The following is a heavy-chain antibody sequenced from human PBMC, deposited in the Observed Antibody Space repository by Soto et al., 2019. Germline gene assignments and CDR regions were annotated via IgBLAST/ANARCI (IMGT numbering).Heavy chain of an antibody. V-gene: IGHV3-23*01. Sequence: EVQLLESGGGLVQPGGSLRLSCAASGFTFSSYAMSWVRQAPGKGLEWVSAISGSGGSTYYADSVKGRFTISRDNSKNTLYLQMNSLRAEDTAVYYCAKDTFGYCSSTSCYGCYWGQGTLVTVSS. CDR1: GFTFSSYA. CDR2: ISGSGGST. D-gene: IGHD2-2*03. CDR3: AKDTFGYCSSTSCYGCY. J-gene: IGHJ4*02.